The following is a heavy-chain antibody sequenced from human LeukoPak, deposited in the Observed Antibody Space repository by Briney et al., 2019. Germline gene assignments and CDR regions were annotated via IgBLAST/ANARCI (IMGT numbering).Heavy chain of an antibody. CDR1: GFTFSSYG. D-gene: IGHD6-13*01. J-gene: IGHJ4*02. V-gene: IGHV3-30*02. Sequence: GGSLRLSCAASGFTFSSYGMHWVRQAPGKGLEWAAVIWYDGSNKYYADSVKGRFTISRDNSKNTLYLQMNSLRAEDTAVYYCAKDRRALYSIAAAGTFDYWGQGTLVTVSS. CDR2: IWYDGSNK. CDR3: AKDRRALYSIAAAGTFDY.